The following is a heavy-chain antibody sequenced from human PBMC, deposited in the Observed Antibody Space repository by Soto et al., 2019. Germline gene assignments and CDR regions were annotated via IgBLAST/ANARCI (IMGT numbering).Heavy chain of an antibody. V-gene: IGHV4-39*01. CDR3: ARLSGSYNDRYFDY. CDR1: GGSTSSSSYQ. Sequence: QLQLQESGPGLVKPSETLSLTCTVSGGSTSSSSYQWVWIRQPPGKGLEWIGNVYYNGNTYYNPSLKSRLTISVDTSNNQFSLKVKSVTAAATAVYYCARLSGSYNDRYFDYWGQGTLVTVSS. J-gene: IGHJ4*02. CDR2: VYYNGNT. D-gene: IGHD1-26*01.